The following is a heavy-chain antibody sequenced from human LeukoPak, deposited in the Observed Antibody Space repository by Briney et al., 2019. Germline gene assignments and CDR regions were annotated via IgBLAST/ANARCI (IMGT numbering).Heavy chain of an antibody. Sequence: ASVKVSCKTSGYTFTGHFMNWVRQAPEQGLEWMGWIKPKSGATAYAQKFQGRVTMTRDTAINTAYLEVSGLTPDYTAVYYCARVREWEEISGAIPDYFDYWGQGTLITVSS. CDR1: GYTFTGHF. V-gene: IGHV1-2*02. CDR2: IKPKSGAT. CDR3: ARVREWEEISGAIPDYFDY. J-gene: IGHJ4*02. D-gene: IGHD3-3*01.